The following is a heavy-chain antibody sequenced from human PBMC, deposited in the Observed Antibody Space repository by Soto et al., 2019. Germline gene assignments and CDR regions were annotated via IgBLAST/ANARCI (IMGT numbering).Heavy chain of an antibody. CDR2: MYHSGST. D-gene: IGHD6-6*01. CDR3: ARASSSSSAADY. Sequence: PSETLSLTCAVSGGSISSGGYSWSWIRQPPGKGLEWIGYMYHSGSTYYNPSLKSRVTISIDRSKNQFSLKLSSVTAADTAVYYCARASSSSSAADYWGQGLQVTVS. J-gene: IGHJ4*02. V-gene: IGHV4-30-2*01. CDR1: GGSISSGGYS.